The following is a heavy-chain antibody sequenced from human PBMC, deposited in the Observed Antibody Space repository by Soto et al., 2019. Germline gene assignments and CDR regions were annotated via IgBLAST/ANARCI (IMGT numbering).Heavy chain of an antibody. J-gene: IGHJ5*02. CDR2: IIPIFGTA. D-gene: IGHD6-13*01. Sequence: GASVKVSCKASGGTFSSYAISWVRQAPGQGLEWMGGIIPIFGTANYAQKFQGRVTITADKSTSTAYMELSSLRSEDTAVYCCARGIAGRSWFDPWGQGTLVTVSS. V-gene: IGHV1-69*06. CDR1: GGTFSSYA. CDR3: ARGIAGRSWFDP.